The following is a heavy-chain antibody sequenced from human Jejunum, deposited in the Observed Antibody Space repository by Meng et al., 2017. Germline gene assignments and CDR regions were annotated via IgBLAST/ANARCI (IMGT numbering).Heavy chain of an antibody. CDR3: ARAYCTDVSCHDFFDS. CDR2: IDPSEST. J-gene: IGHJ4*02. CDR1: GASISRTNW. V-gene: IGHV4-4*02. Sequence: QGRLQESGQGLGKPSGTLSLTCAVSGASISRTNWWSWVRQPPGKGLEWIGKIDPSESTHYNPSLKGRVTISADRSKNQFSLRLTSVTAADTAIYYCARAYCTDVSCHDFFDSWGQGTLVTVSS. D-gene: IGHD2-8*01.